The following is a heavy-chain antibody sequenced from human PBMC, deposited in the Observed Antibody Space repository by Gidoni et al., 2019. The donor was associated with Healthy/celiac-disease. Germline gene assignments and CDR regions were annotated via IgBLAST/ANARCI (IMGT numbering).Heavy chain of an antibody. CDR2: IYYSGGT. V-gene: IGHV4-39*01. J-gene: IGHJ3*02. CDR1: GGSISSSSYY. Sequence: QLQLQESGPGLVKPAETLSLTCTVPGGSISSSSYYWGWIRQPPGKGLEWIGSIYYSGGTYYNPSLKSRVTISVDTPKNQFSLKLSSVTAADTAVYYCARRGGYSHAFDIWGQGTMVTVSS. D-gene: IGHD5-18*01. CDR3: ARRGGYSHAFDI.